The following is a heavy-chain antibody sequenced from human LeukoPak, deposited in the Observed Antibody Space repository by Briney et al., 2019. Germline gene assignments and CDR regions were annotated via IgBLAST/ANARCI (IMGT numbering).Heavy chain of an antibody. CDR3: ARGLTVTTGFDY. V-gene: IGHV4-30-2*01. J-gene: IGHJ4*02. CDR1: GGSISSGGYS. D-gene: IGHD4-17*01. Sequence: PSETLSLTCAVSGGSISSGGYSWSWIRQPPGKGLEWIGYIYQSGSTYYNPSLKSRVTISVDRSKNQFSLRLSSVTAADTAVYYCARGLTVTTGFDYWGQGTLVTVSS. CDR2: IYQSGST.